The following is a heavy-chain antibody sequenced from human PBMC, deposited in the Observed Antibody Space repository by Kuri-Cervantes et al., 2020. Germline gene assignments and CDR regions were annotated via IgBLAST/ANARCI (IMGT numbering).Heavy chain of an antibody. CDR1: GFTFSSYA. D-gene: IGHD5-12*01. Sequence: GGSLRLSCAASGFTFSSYAMHWVRQAPGKGLEWVAVISYDGSNKYYADSVKGRFTISRDNSKNTLYLQMNSLRAEDTAVYYCAKYLVANYYYYYMDVWGKGTTVTVSS. CDR2: ISYDGSNK. J-gene: IGHJ6*03. V-gene: IGHV3-30*07. CDR3: AKYLVANYYYYYMDV.